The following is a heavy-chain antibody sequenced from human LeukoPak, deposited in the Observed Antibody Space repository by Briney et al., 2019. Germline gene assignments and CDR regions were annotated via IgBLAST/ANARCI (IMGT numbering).Heavy chain of an antibody. CDR1: GFTFSSYA. CDR3: AGSQYYGLFDY. D-gene: IGHD4-17*01. Sequence: PGGSLRLSCAVSGFTFSSYAMSWVRQAPGKGLEWVSGISGSGGSIYYADSVKGRFTISRDNSKNTLYLQMNSLRVEDTAVYYCAGSQYYGLFDYWGQGTLVTVSS. CDR2: ISGSGGSI. J-gene: IGHJ4*02. V-gene: IGHV3-23*01.